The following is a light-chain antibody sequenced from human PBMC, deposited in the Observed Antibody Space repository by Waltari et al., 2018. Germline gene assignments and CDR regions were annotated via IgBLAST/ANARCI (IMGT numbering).Light chain of an antibody. CDR3: YAAADNNRV. J-gene: IGLJ3*02. V-gene: IGLV3-27*01. CDR1: VLTEKN. Sequence: SYELTQPSSVSVSPGQTAKTTCSGDVLTEKNARWFQQKPRQAPVLVIFKDTERPSGISERFSGSSSGTTVTLTIRGAQVEDEGDYYCYAAADNNRVFGGGTKLTVL. CDR2: KDT.